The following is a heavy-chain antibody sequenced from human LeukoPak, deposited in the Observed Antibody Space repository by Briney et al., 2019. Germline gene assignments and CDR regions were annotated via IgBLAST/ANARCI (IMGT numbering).Heavy chain of an antibody. D-gene: IGHD2-15*01. V-gene: IGHV4-4*07. CDR3: ARELLAQGYYYYYYGTDV. CDR1: GGSISSYY. J-gene: IGHJ6*02. CDR2: IYTSGST. Sequence: SETLSLTCTVSGGSISSYYWSWIRQPAGKGLEWIGRIYTSGSTNYNPSLKSRVTMSVDTSKNQFPLKLSSVTAADTAVYYCARELLAQGYYYYYYGTDVWGQGTTVTVSS.